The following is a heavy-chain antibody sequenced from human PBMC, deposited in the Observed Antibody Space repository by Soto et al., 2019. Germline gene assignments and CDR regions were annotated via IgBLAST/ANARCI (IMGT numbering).Heavy chain of an antibody. CDR2: IYWYDDK. Sequence: SCPTLVNPPQTLTLTCPLSGFSPSTSGMCVSWIRQPPGKALELFAIIYWYDDKYFSTFLKTRLTISKDTSKNQVVLTMTNMDPVDTATYYCVRIRLDPIAAAGSGYYYGMDVWGQGTTVTVSS. V-gene: IGHV2-70*01. J-gene: IGHJ6*02. D-gene: IGHD6-13*01. CDR3: VRIRLDPIAAAGSGYYYGMDV. CDR1: GFSPSTSGMC.